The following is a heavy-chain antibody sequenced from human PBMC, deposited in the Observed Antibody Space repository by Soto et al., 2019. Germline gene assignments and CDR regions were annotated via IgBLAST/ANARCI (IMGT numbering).Heavy chain of an antibody. CDR2: INPSGGST. D-gene: IGHD3-22*01. V-gene: IGHV1-46*01. CDR3: ARGRLTPEYYYDSSGYYFPKDFDY. CDR1: GYTFTSYY. Sequence: ASVKVSCKASGYTFTSYYMHWVRQAPGQGLEWMGIINPSGGSTSYAQKFQGRVTMTRDTSTSTVYMELSSLRSEDTAVYYCARGRLTPEYYYDSSGYYFPKDFDYWGQGTLVTVSS. J-gene: IGHJ4*02.